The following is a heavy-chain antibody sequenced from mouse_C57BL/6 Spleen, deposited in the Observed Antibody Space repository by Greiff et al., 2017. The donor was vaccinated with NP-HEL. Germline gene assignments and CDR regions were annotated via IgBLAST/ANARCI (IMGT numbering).Heavy chain of an antibody. D-gene: IGHD1-1*01. CDR3: ARGIYYGSSNWYFDV. V-gene: IGHV1-59*01. CDR2: IDPSDSYT. J-gene: IGHJ1*03. CDR1: GYTFTSYW. Sequence: QVQLQQPGAELVRPGTSVKLSCKASGYTFTSYWMHWVKQRPGQGLEWIGVIDPSDSYTNYNQKFKGKATLTVDTSSSTAYMQLSSLTSEDSSVYYCARGIYYGSSNWYFDVWGTGTTVTVSS.